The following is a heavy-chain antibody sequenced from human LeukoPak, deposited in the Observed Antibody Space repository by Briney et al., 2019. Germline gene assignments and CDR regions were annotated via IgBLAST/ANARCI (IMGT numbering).Heavy chain of an antibody. D-gene: IGHD2-21*01. J-gene: IGHJ4*02. V-gene: IGHV3-30-3*01. CDR2: ISYDGSNE. CDR3: ARDTSRIFDY. CDR1: GFTFSSYA. Sequence: GGSLRLSCAASGFTFSSYAMHWVRQAPGKGLEWVAVISYDGSNEYYADSVKGRFTISRDNSKNTLYLQMNSLRAEDTAVYYCARDTSRIFDYWGQGTLVTVST.